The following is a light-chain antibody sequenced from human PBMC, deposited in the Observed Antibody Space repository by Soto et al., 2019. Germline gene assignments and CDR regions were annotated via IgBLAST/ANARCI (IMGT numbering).Light chain of an antibody. CDR1: RDISDW. CDR3: QQFIDGWT. J-gene: IGKJ1*01. Sequence: HITQSPSTLSPSVGDSVTITCRASRDISDWLAWYQQMPGKAPNLLIYDASSLESGVPSRFRGSGSETEFTLTISGLQPDDFATYYCQQFIDGWTFGQGTKVDIK. V-gene: IGKV1-5*01. CDR2: DAS.